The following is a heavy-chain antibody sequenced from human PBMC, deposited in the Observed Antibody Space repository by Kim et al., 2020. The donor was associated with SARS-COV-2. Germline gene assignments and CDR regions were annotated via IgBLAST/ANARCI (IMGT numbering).Heavy chain of an antibody. CDR2: VDPADSET. Sequence: GESLRISCKGSGYRFTSNWITWVRQVSGKGLEWMGRVDPADSETYYSPSFQGHVTISADKSISTAYLQWSRLKASDTAMYYCVRQTGGLASWSYEGHDYWGKGTLVNVSS. V-gene: IGHV5-10-1*01. J-gene: IGHJ4*02. D-gene: IGHD3-16*01. CDR3: VRQTGGLASWSYEGHDY. CDR1: GYRFTSNW.